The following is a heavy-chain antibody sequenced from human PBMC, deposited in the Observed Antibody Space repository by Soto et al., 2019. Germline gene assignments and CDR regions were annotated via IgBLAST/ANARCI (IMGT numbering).Heavy chain of an antibody. D-gene: IGHD5-12*01. CDR2: INHSGST. CDR1: GGSFSGYY. V-gene: IGHV4-34*01. CDR3: ARHRERSYSGSDWTDPDE. J-gene: IGHJ4*02. Sequence: SETLSLTCAVYGGSFSGYYWSWIRQPPGKGLEWIGEINHSGSTNYNPSLKSRVTISVDTSTNQFSLKLSSVTAADTAVYYCARHRERSYSGSDWTDPDEWGQGIMVTVS.